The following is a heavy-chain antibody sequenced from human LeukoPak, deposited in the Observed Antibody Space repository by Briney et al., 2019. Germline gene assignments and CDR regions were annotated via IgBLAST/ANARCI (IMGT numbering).Heavy chain of an antibody. CDR2: IYYSGST. Sequence: SQTLSLTCTVSGGSISSGGYYWSWIRQHPGKGLEWIGYIYYSGSTYYNPSLKSRVTISVDTSKNQFSLKLSSVTAADTAVYYCARGPVDSSGYYFNWFDPWGQGTLVTVSS. J-gene: IGHJ5*02. D-gene: IGHD3-22*01. CDR3: ARGPVDSSGYYFNWFDP. V-gene: IGHV4-31*03. CDR1: GGSISSGGYY.